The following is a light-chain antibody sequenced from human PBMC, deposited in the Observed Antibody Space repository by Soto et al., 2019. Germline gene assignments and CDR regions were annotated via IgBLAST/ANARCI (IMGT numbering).Light chain of an antibody. Sequence: IVLTQSPGTLSLSPGERATLSCRASQSVSSSYLAWYQQKPGQAPRLLIYGASSRGTGIPDRFSGSGSGTDFTLTISSLEPEDFAVYYCQQYGSSPSTFGPGTMEDIK. CDR3: QQYGSSPST. CDR1: QSVSSSY. V-gene: IGKV3-20*01. J-gene: IGKJ3*01. CDR2: GAS.